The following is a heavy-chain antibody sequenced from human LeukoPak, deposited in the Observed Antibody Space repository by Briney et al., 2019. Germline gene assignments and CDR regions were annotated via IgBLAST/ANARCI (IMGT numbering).Heavy chain of an antibody. CDR3: ARDRRYCSGGSSYFDYFFDY. Sequence: GGSLRLSCAASGFTFNSYAVHWVRQAPGKGLEWVAVISYDGSINFYAASVKGRFTISRDNSKNTLYLQMNSLRAEDTALYFCARDRRYCSGGSSYFDYFFDYWGQGTLVTVSS. J-gene: IGHJ4*02. CDR1: GFTFNSYA. V-gene: IGHV3-30-3*01. D-gene: IGHD2-15*01. CDR2: ISYDGSIN.